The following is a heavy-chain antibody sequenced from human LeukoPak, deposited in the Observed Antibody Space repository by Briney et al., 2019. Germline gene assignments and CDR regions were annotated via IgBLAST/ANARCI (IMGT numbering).Heavy chain of an antibody. Sequence: ASVKVSCKASGYTCTSYAMHWVRQAPGQRLEWMGWINAGNGNTKYSQKFQGRVTITRDTSASTAYMELSSLRSEDTAVYYCASLGYCSSTSWPGSTWFDPWGQGTLVTVSS. D-gene: IGHD2-2*01. CDR1: GYTCTSYA. J-gene: IGHJ5*02. CDR2: INAGNGNT. CDR3: ASLGYCSSTSWPGSTWFDP. V-gene: IGHV1-3*01.